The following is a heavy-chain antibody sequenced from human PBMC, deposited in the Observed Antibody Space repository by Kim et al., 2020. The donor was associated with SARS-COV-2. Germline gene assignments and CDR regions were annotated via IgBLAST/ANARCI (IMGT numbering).Heavy chain of an antibody. CDR3: GWEGRRYSVCLDV. CDR1: GFTVSSNY. V-gene: IGHV3-53*04. Sequence: GGSLRLSCAASGFTVSSNYMTWVRQAPGKGLEWVSVIYNGGSTKYAAAVKKGRFTTSNNNTNNTQFLLINIMGADEAAVYYCGWEGRRYSVCLDVGG. D-gene: IGHD2-21*01. CDR2: IYNGGST. J-gene: IGHJ6*02.